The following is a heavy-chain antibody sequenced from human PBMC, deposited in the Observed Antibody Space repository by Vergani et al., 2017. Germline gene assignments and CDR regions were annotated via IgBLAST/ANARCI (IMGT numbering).Heavy chain of an antibody. CDR1: GYTFTGYY. V-gene: IGHV1-2*02. J-gene: IGHJ2*01. CDR3: ARDAGESGTGYYIWYFDL. Sequence: QVQLVQSGAEVTKPGASVKVSCKASGYTFTGYYMHWVRQAPGHGLEWMGWLNPNSGGTNYAQKFQGRVTMTRDTSISTAYMELSRLRSDDTAVYYCARDAGESGTGYYIWYFDLWGRGTLVTVSS. CDR2: LNPNSGGT. D-gene: IGHD3/OR15-3a*01.